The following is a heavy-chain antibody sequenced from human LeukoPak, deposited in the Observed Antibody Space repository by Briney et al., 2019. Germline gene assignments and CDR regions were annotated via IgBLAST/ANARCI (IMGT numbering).Heavy chain of an antibody. CDR3: ARRNTAMGAGLDY. J-gene: IGHJ4*02. Sequence: ASEKVSCKASGYTFTPYDINWVRQATGHGLEWMGWMNTNSGNTGYAQKFQGRVTMTRNTSISTAFMELSGMRSEDTAVYFCARRNTAMGAGLDYWGQGSLVTVSS. CDR2: MNTNSGNT. D-gene: IGHD5-18*01. CDR1: GYTFTPYD. V-gene: IGHV1-8*01.